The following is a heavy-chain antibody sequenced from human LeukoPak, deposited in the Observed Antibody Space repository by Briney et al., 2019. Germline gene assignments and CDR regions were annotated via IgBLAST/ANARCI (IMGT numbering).Heavy chain of an antibody. V-gene: IGHV3-64*01. D-gene: IGHD3-10*01. Sequence: PGGSLRLSCAASGFTFSSYAMHWVRQAPGKGLEYVSDISSSGSSTYYANSVKGRFTISRDNSKNTLYLQMGSLRAEDMTVYYCARDMKPSHYGGSGTPSYYMDVWGKGTTVTISS. CDR1: GFTFSSYA. CDR2: ISSSGSST. CDR3: ARDMKPSHYGGSGTPSYYMDV. J-gene: IGHJ6*03.